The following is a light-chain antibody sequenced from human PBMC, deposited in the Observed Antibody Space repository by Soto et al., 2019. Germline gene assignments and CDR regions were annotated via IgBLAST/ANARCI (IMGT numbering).Light chain of an antibody. Sequence: EIVMTQSPGTLSVSPGERATLSCRASQSVSGNLAWYQQKPGQAPRLLIYGASTRATCIPARFSGSGSGTEFTLTISSLQSEDFAVYYCQQYNNWPRTFGQGTKVEIK. CDR2: GAS. J-gene: IGKJ1*01. CDR3: QQYNNWPRT. CDR1: QSVSGN. V-gene: IGKV3-15*01.